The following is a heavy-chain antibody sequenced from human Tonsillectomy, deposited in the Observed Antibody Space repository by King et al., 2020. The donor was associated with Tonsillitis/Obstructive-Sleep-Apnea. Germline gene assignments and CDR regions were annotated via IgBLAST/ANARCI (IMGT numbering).Heavy chain of an antibody. V-gene: IGHV4-34*01. CDR3: ARVYYYYYYMDV. CDR1: GGSFSGYY. J-gene: IGHJ6*03. Sequence: VQLQQWGAGLLKPSETLSLTCAVYGGSFSGYYWSWIRQPRGKGLEWIGEINHSGSTNYNPSLKSRVTISVDTSKNQFSLKLSSVTAADTAVYYCARVYYYYYYMDVWGKGTTVTVSS. CDR2: INHSGST.